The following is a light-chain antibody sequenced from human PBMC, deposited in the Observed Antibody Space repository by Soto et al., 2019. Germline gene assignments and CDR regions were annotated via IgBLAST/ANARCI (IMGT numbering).Light chain of an antibody. V-gene: IGLV2-23*01. CDR1: SGFVGSCRL. CDR2: EGH. J-gene: IGLJ1*01. CDR3: CLYIGATTYV. Sequence: QSVLAQPASVSGSPGQSITISCTGTSGFVGSCRLVSWYQQHPGKAPKVVISEGHRRPSGVPDRFAGSTSVNSASLTISGLQADDEADYYCCLYIGATTYVFGTGTKVTVL.